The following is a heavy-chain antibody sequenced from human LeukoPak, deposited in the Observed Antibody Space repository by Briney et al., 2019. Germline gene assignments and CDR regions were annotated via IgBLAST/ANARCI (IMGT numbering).Heavy chain of an antibody. Sequence: KAGGSLRLSCAASGITFSSYTMIWVRQAPGKGLEWVSSISSGSSYIYYADSVKGRFTISRDNAKNSLYLQMNSLRAEDTAVYYCARVGDCSSIGCPHSRFDPWGQGTLVTVSS. D-gene: IGHD2-2*01. V-gene: IGHV3-21*01. CDR1: GITFSSYT. CDR2: ISSGSSYI. J-gene: IGHJ5*02. CDR3: ARVGDCSSIGCPHSRFDP.